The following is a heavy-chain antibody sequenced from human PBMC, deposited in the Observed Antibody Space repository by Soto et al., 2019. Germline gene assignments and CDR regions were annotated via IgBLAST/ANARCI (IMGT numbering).Heavy chain of an antibody. CDR3: ASSGYGDYYFDY. V-gene: IGHV1-18*01. J-gene: IGHJ4*02. CDR1: GYTFTSYG. CDR2: SSAYNGNT. Sequence: AAVKVSCKASGYTFTSYGITWVRQAPGQGLEGVGWSSAYNGNTNYGQKLEGRVTMTTDTSTSTAYMELRSLRSDDTAVYYCASSGYGDYYFDYGGQGTLVTVS. D-gene: IGHD4-17*01.